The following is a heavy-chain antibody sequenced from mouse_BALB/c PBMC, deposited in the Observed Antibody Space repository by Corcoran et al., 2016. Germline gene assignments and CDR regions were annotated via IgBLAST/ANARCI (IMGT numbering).Heavy chain of an antibody. D-gene: IGHD2-1*01. Sequence: EVQLQQSGPEVVKPGASVKMSCKASGYTFTSYVIHWVIQKPGQGLEWIGYVYPYNDGTRCNEKFKGKATLTSDKSSSTAYMELSSLTSEDSAVYYCAREVPRGNPFDYWGQGTTLTVSS. V-gene: IGHV1S136*01. CDR2: VYPYNDGT. CDR3: AREVPRGNPFDY. CDR1: GYTFTSYV. J-gene: IGHJ2*01.